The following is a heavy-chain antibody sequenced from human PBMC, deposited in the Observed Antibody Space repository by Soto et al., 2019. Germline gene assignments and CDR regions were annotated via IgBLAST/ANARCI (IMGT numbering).Heavy chain of an antibody. CDR3: ATYCSSTSCPFHFDY. CDR2: VSASGLNT. V-gene: IGHV3-23*01. D-gene: IGHD2-2*01. J-gene: IGHJ4*02. CDR1: GFTFSTYA. Sequence: GGSLRLSCAASGFTFSTYAMAWVRQAPGKGLEWVSGVSASGLNTDYADSVKGRFTISRDNSKNTLYLQMNSLRAEDTAVYYCATYCSSTSCPFHFDYWGQGTLVTVS.